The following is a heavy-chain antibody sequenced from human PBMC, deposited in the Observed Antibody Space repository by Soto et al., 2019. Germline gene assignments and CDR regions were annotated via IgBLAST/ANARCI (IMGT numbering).Heavy chain of an antibody. V-gene: IGHV3-30*18. J-gene: IGHJ4*02. D-gene: IGHD3-16*01. CDR2: ISYDGSNK. Sequence: QVQLVESGGGVVQPGRSLRLSCAASGFTFSRYGMHWVRQAPGTGLEWVAVISYDGSNKYYADSVKGRLTISRDNSKNALYLQMNSLRAEDTAVYYCAKARWGSYNDYWGQGTLVTVSS. CDR3: AKARWGSYNDY. CDR1: GFTFSRYG.